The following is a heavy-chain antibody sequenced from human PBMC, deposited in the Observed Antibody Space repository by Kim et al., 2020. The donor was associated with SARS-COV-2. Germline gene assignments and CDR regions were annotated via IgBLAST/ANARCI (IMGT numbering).Heavy chain of an antibody. J-gene: IGHJ4*01. CDR2: ITRGGGS. D-gene: IGHD1-7*01. CDR1: GFTFSSSD. V-gene: IGHV3-23*01. Sequence: GGSLRLSCAASGFTFSSSDMSWIRQAPGKGLEWVSVITRGGGSSYADSVKGRFTIYRDNSKNTVDLQMNNLRTQDTALYYCVQDPNWHFYWGQGTLVTVSS. CDR3: VQDPNWHFY.